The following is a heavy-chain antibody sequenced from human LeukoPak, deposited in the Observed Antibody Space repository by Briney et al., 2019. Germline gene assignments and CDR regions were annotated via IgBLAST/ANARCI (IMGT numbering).Heavy chain of an antibody. D-gene: IGHD2-2*02. V-gene: IGHV4-59*12. CDR2: IYYSGST. J-gene: IGHJ6*02. Sequence: SETLSLTCTVSGGSISSYYWSWIRQPPGKGLEWIGYIYYSGSTNYNPSLKSRVTISVDTSKNQFSLKLSSVTAVDTAVYYCARTMSSSHTVYGMDVWGQGTTVTVSS. CDR1: GGSISSYY. CDR3: ARTMSSSHTVYGMDV.